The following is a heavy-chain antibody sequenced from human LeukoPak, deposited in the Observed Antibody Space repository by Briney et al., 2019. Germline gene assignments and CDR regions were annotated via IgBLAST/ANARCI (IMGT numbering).Heavy chain of an antibody. CDR1: GFTFSSYD. CDR3: AREASDAFDI. CDR2: IWYDGSNK. V-gene: IGHV3-33*01. Sequence: GGTLRLSCAASGFTFSSYDMHWVRQAPGKGLEWVALIWYDGSNKNYADSVKGRFTISRDNSKNTLFLQMNSLRAEDTAVYYCAREASDAFDIWGQGTMVTVSS. J-gene: IGHJ3*02.